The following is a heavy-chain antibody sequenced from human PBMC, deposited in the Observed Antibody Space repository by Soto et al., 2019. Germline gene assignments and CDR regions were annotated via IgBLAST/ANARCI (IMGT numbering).Heavy chain of an antibody. D-gene: IGHD6-19*01. CDR2: ISGSGGST. J-gene: IGHJ3*02. Sequence: GGSLRLSCAASGFTFSSYAMSWVRQAPGKGLEWVSAISGSGGSTYYTDSVKGRFTISRDNSKNTLYLQMNSLRAEDTAVYYCAKDHGWGSVLGAFDIWGQGTMVTVSS. CDR3: AKDHGWGSVLGAFDI. CDR1: GFTFSSYA. V-gene: IGHV3-23*01.